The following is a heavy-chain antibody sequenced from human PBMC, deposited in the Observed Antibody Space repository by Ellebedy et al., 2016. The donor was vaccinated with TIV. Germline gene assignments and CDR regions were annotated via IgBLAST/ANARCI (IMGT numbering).Heavy chain of an antibody. CDR1: GGSINTFF. Sequence: SETLSLTXSVSGGSINTFFWSWIRRPPGKGMEWIGYMFSSGSFTYNPSLKSRVTMSVDVSKNQFSLKLTSVNTADTAVYFCARSPVIYGGSARFDSWGQGILVTVSS. CDR2: MFSSGSF. V-gene: IGHV4-59*01. D-gene: IGHD1-26*01. J-gene: IGHJ4*02. CDR3: ARSPVIYGGSARFDS.